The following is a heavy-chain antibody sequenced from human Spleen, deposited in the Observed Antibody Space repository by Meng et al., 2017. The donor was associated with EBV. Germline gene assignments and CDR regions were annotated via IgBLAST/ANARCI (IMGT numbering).Heavy chain of an antibody. CDR1: GYTFTSYA. J-gene: IGHJ4*02. D-gene: IGHD7-27*01. CDR3: ARVDSRTGFDY. V-gene: IGHV1-3*01. CDR2: IDGGNGNT. Sequence: QVQLVQSGAEVKKPXASVKVSCKASGYTFTSYAMHWVRQAPGQRLEWMGWIDGGNGNTKYSQNIQGRVTITRDTSASTAYMELSSLRSEDTAVYYCARVDSRTGFDYWGQGTLVTVSS.